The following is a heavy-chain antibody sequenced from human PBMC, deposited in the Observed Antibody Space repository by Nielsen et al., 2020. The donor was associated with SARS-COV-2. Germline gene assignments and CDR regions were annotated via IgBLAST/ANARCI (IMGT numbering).Heavy chain of an antibody. CDR2: IYHSGST. V-gene: IGHV4-38-2*02. J-gene: IGHJ5*02. Sequence: SETLSLTCTVSGYSISSGYYWGWIRQPPGKGLEWIGSIYHSGSTYYNPSLKSRVTISVDTSKNQFSLKLSSVTAADTAVYYCARDQRGYYGSGSYFNWFDPWGQGTLVTVSS. CDR1: GYSISSGYY. D-gene: IGHD3-10*01. CDR3: ARDQRGYYGSGSYFNWFDP.